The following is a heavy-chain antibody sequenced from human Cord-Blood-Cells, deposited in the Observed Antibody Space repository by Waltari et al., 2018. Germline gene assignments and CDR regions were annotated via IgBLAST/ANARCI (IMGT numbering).Heavy chain of an antibody. J-gene: IGHJ6*03. D-gene: IGHD3-3*01. Sequence: QVQLVQSGAEVKKPGSSVKVSCKASGGTFSSYAISWVRQAPGQGLEWMGRIIPILGIANYAQKFQGRVTITADKSTSTAYMELSSLRSEDTAVYYCARGLSRLRFLEWEHYYYYMDVWGKGTTVTVSS. CDR1: GGTFSSYA. V-gene: IGHV1-69*09. CDR2: IIPILGIA. CDR3: ARGLSRLRFLEWEHYYYYMDV.